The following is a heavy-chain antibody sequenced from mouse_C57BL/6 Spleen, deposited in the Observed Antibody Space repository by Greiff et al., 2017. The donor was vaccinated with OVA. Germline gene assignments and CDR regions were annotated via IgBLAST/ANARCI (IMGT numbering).Heavy chain of an antibody. CDR3: ARHGATIYDYDDYAMDY. CDR2: INPSTGGT. J-gene: IGHJ4*01. D-gene: IGHD2-4*01. V-gene: IGHV1-43*01. CDR1: GYSFTGYY. Sequence: EVKLVESGPELVKPGASVKISCKASGYSFTGYYMHWVKQSSEKSLEWIGEINPSTGGTSYNQKFKGKATLTVDKSSSTAYMQLKSLTSEDSAVYYCARHGATIYDYDDYAMDYWGQGTSVTVSS.